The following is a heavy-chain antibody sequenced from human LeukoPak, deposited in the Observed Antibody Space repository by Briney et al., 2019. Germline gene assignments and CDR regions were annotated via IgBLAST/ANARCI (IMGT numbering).Heavy chain of an antibody. Sequence: GESLKISCKGSGYRFSMSWIAWVRQMPGKGLEWMEIVLPGDSDTRYSPSFRGQVTISADKSINTAYVQWSSLKASDTAMYYCATLRGDAALIAGSDAFDFWGQGTMVTVSS. CDR2: VLPGDSDT. CDR1: GYRFSMSW. V-gene: IGHV5-51*01. CDR3: ATLRGDAALIAGSDAFDF. J-gene: IGHJ3*01. D-gene: IGHD5-18*01.